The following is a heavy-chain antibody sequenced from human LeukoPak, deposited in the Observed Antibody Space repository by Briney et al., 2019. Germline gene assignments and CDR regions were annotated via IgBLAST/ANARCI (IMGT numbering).Heavy chain of an antibody. CDR2: IYYSGST. CDR1: GGSISSGDYY. Sequence: PSETLSLTCTVSGGSISSGDYYWRWIRQPPGKGLEWIGYIYYSGSTYYNPSPKSRVTISVDTSKNQFSLNLSSVTAADTAAYYCAREARLRIDYWGQGTLVTVSS. J-gene: IGHJ4*02. CDR3: AREARLRIDY. V-gene: IGHV4-30-4*01.